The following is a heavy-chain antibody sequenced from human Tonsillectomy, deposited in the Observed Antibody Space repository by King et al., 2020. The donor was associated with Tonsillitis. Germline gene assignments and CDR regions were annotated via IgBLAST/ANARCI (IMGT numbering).Heavy chain of an antibody. J-gene: IGHJ3*02. CDR1: GFSLSTSGVG. Sequence: TLKESGPTLVKPTQTLTLTCTFSGFSLSTSGVGVGWIRQPPGKALEWLALIYWNDDKRYSPSLKSRLTITKDTSKNQVVLTMTNMDPVDTATYYCAHEALCIAVAGTPRRAFDIWGQGTMVTVSS. D-gene: IGHD6-19*01. CDR2: IYWNDDK. V-gene: IGHV2-5*01. CDR3: AHEALCIAVAGTPRRAFDI.